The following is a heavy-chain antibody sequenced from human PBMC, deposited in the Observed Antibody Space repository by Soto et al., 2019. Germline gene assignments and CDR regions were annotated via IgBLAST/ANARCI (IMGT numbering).Heavy chain of an antibody. CDR1: GYTFNNYG. J-gene: IGHJ4*02. CDR2: ISTFNGET. D-gene: IGHD2-2*01. Sequence: ASVKVSCKASGYTFNNYGISWVRQAPGQGLEWMGWISTFNGETRYAQKFQARVTVTTDTSTTTGYMELRSLRSDDTAVYYCARDVGYCSSSTCLIDHWGQGTLVTVSS. V-gene: IGHV1-18*01. CDR3: ARDVGYCSSSTCLIDH.